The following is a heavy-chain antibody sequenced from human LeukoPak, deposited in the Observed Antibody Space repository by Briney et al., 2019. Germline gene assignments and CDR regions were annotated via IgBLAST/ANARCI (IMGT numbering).Heavy chain of an antibody. CDR1: GFTFDDYG. J-gene: IGHJ5*02. Sequence: GGSLRLSCAASGFTFDDYGMSWVRQAPGKGLEWVSGNNWNGGSTGYADSVEGRFTISRDNAKNSLYLQMNSLRAEDTALYYCARTYGSGSYSNWFDPWGQGTLVTVSS. CDR3: ARTYGSGSYSNWFDP. D-gene: IGHD3-10*01. V-gene: IGHV3-20*04. CDR2: NNWNGGST.